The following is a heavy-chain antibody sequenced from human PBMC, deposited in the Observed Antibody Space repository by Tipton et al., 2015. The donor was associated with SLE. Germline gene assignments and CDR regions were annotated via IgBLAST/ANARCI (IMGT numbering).Heavy chain of an antibody. CDR2: IWYDGSNK. V-gene: IGHV3-33*08. D-gene: IGHD3-10*01. J-gene: IGHJ4*02. CDR1: GFTFSSYG. Sequence: RSLRLSCAASGFTFSSYGMHWVRQAPGKGLEWVAVIWYDGSNKYYADSVKGRFTISRDNSKTTLYLQMNSLRAEDTAVYYCARDLFGSRNYWGQGTLVTVSS. CDR3: ARDLFGSRNY.